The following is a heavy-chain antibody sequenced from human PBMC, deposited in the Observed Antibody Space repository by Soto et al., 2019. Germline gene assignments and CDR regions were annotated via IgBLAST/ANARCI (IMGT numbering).Heavy chain of an antibody. Sequence: GESLKISCKGSGYSFTSYWVGWVRQMPGKGLEWMGIIYPGDSDTRYSPSFQGQVTISADKSISTAYLQWSSLKASDPAMYYCARQVSGGSYYLWRRRVWHFDSWGQGSLVTVSS. CDR3: ARQVSGGSYYLWRRRVWHFDS. CDR1: GYSFTSYW. J-gene: IGHJ4*02. D-gene: IGHD1-26*01. V-gene: IGHV5-51*01. CDR2: IYPGDSDT.